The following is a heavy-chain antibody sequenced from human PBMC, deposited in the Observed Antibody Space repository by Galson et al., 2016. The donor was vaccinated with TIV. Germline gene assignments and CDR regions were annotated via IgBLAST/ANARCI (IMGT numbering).Heavy chain of an antibody. D-gene: IGHD3-3*01. CDR1: GFSFGDYA. V-gene: IGHV3-9*01. Sequence: SLRLSCAASGFSFGDYAMHWVRQAPGKGLEWVSGINWNSGSVDFADSVKGRFTIARDNANNSLYLQMNSLRGEDTALYYCAKAKSIFGVVPHRAFDVGGQGTTVTVSS. J-gene: IGHJ3*01. CDR3: AKAKSIFGVVPHRAFDV. CDR2: INWNSGSV.